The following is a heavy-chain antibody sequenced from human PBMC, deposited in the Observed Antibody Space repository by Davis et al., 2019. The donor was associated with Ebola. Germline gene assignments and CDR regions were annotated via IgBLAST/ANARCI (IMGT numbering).Heavy chain of an antibody. CDR3: ARAPYYYDSSGSRWYYYYGMDV. V-gene: IGHV3-7*03. Sequence: PGGSLRLSCAASGFTVSSNYMSWVRQAPGKGLEWVANIKQDGSEKYYVDSVKGRFTISRDNAKNSLYLQMNSLRAEDTAVYYCARAPYYYDSSGSRWYYYYGMDVWGQGTTVTVSS. CDR1: GFTVSSNY. D-gene: IGHD3-22*01. CDR2: IKQDGSEK. J-gene: IGHJ6*02.